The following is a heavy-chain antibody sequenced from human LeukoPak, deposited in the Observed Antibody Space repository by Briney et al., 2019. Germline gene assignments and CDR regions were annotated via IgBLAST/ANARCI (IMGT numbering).Heavy chain of an antibody. J-gene: IGHJ4*02. D-gene: IGHD3-16*02. CDR3: ARDHLTVIEGPGN. V-gene: IGHV1-2*02. Sequence: ASVKVSCKASGYTFTDYYMYWVRQTPGQGLEWMGWINPNSGGTNYAQKFQGRVTMTRDTSITTAYMELSRLRFDDTAVYYCARDHLTVIEGPGNWGQGTLVNVSS. CDR2: INPNSGGT. CDR1: GYTFTDYY.